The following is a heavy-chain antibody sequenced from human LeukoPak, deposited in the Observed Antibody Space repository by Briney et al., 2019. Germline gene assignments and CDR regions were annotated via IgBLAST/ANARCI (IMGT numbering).Heavy chain of an antibody. CDR1: GGSISSSSYY. Sequence: PSETLSLTCTVSGGSISSSSYYWGWIRQPPGKGLEWIGSIYYSGNTHYNASLKSQVSISIDTSKNQFSLKLTSVTPADTAVYYCARQTGSGLFILPGGQGTLVTVSS. J-gene: IGHJ4*02. CDR3: ARQTGSGLFILP. CDR2: IYYSGNT. V-gene: IGHV4-39*01. D-gene: IGHD3/OR15-3a*01.